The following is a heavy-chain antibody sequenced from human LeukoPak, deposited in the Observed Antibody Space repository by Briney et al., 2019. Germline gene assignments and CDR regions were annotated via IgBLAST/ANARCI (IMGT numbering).Heavy chain of an antibody. V-gene: IGHV4-39*01. CDR2: ICYSGST. D-gene: IGHD2-8*01. CDR1: GGSISSSSYY. CDR3: ARHLLVPRRSKYNWFDP. Sequence: SETLSLTCTVSGGSISSSSYYWGWIRQPPGKGLEWIGSICYSGSTYYNPSLKSRVTISVDTSKNQFSLKLSSVTAADPAVYYCARHLLVPRRSKYNWFDPWGQGTLVTVSS. J-gene: IGHJ5*02.